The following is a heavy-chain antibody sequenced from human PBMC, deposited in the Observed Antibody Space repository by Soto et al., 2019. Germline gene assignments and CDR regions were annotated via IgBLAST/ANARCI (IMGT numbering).Heavy chain of an antibody. Sequence: QVPLVQSGAEVKKPGASVKVSCKASGYTFTSFGITWVRQAPGQGLEWLGRINPKSGGTSTAQKFQGWVTMTTDTSISTASMELTRLTSDDTAIYYCARGDSTDCSNGVCSFFYNHDMDVWGQGTTVTVSS. D-gene: IGHD2-8*01. CDR2: INPKSGGT. CDR1: GYTFTSFG. J-gene: IGHJ6*02. CDR3: ARGDSTDCSNGVCSFFYNHDMDV. V-gene: IGHV1-2*04.